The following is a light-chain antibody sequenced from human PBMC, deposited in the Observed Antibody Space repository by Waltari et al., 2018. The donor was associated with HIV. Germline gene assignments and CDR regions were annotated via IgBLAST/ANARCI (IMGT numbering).Light chain of an antibody. V-gene: IGLV1-47*01. J-gene: IGLJ1*01. Sequence: QSVLTQPPSASGTLGKRVTISFPGSNSNVGRTPVYWFQQVPGTAPKLLIYRDYQRRSGIPDRFSGSKSGASASLTISGLRSEDEADYYCVAWDDSLSGYVFGTGTKVSVL. CDR3: VAWDDSLSGYV. CDR1: NSNVGRTP. CDR2: RDY.